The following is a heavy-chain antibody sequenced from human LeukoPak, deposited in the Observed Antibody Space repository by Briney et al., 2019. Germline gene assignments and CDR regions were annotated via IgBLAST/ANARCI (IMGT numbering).Heavy chain of an antibody. J-gene: IGHJ6*04. CDR2: ISAYNGNT. CDR3: ASHYRSSTSCYADYGMDV. V-gene: IGHV1-18*04. D-gene: IGHD2-2*01. CDR1: GYTFTSYG. Sequence: ASVKVSCKASGYTFTSYGISWVRQAPGQGLEWMEWISAYNGNTNYAQKLQGRVTMPTDTSTSTAYMQLRRLRSDDTAVYYCASHYRSSTSCYADYGMDVWAKGTTVTVSS.